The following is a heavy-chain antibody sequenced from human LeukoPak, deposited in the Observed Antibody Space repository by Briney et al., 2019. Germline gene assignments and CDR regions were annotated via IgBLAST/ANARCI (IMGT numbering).Heavy chain of an antibody. J-gene: IGHJ3*02. CDR2: MTPNSGNT. CDR1: GYTFTGYY. Sequence: ASVKVSCKASGYTFTGYYMHWVRQAPGQGLEWMGWMTPNSGNTGYAQRFQGRVTFTRDTSTSTVYMELSSLRSEDTAVYYCARGVIAVALRAFDIWGQGTMVTVSS. V-gene: IGHV1-8*03. D-gene: IGHD6-19*01. CDR3: ARGVIAVALRAFDI.